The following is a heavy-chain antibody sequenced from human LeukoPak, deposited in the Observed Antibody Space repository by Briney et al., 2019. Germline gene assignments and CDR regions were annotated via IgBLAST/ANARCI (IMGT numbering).Heavy chain of an antibody. D-gene: IGHD4-17*01. Sequence: ASVTVSCTASGGTFSSYAISWVRQAPGQGLEWMGGIIPIFGTANYAQKFQGRVTITADESTSTAYMELSSLRSEDTAVYYCARATRAATVTTDPFDYWGQGTLVTVSS. J-gene: IGHJ4*02. V-gene: IGHV1-69*13. CDR1: GGTFSSYA. CDR2: IIPIFGTA. CDR3: ARATRAATVTTDPFDY.